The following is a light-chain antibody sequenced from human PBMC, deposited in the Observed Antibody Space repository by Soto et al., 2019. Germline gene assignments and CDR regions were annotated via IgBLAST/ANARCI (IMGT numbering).Light chain of an antibody. Sequence: AGVTQEPSLTFSPGGTITLTCVSSTGAVTSGHYPYWFQQKPGQAPRTLIYDTSNRHSWTPARFSGSLLGGKAALTLSGAQPEDEAEYYCLITSSGARPYVFGTGTKVTVL. CDR2: DTS. CDR3: LITSSGARPYV. J-gene: IGLJ1*01. V-gene: IGLV7-46*01. CDR1: TGAVTSGHY.